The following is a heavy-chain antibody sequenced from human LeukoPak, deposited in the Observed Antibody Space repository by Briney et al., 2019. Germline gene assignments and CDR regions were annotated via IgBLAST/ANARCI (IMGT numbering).Heavy chain of an antibody. Sequence: GGSLRLSCAASGFTFSSYAMSWVRQAPGKGLEWVSAISGSGGSTYYAGSVKGRFTISRDNSKNTLYLQMNSLRAEDTAVYYCASMVRGVIINPFDYWGQGTLVTVSS. V-gene: IGHV3-23*01. CDR2: ISGSGGST. D-gene: IGHD3-10*01. CDR3: ASMVRGVIINPFDY. J-gene: IGHJ4*02. CDR1: GFTFSSYA.